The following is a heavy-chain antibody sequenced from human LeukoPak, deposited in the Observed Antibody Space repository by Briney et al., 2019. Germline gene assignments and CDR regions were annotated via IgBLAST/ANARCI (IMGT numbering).Heavy chain of an antibody. CDR2: ISTYNGNT. Sequence: ASVKVSCKASGYTFAAYGISWVRQAPGQGLEWMGRISTYNGNTNYAQNLQGRVIMTTDTSASTAYMELRSLRSDDTAVYYCARGVAVTDEYYFDYWGQGTLVTVSS. V-gene: IGHV1-18*01. D-gene: IGHD2-21*02. CDR3: ARGVAVTDEYYFDY. J-gene: IGHJ4*02. CDR1: GYTFAAYG.